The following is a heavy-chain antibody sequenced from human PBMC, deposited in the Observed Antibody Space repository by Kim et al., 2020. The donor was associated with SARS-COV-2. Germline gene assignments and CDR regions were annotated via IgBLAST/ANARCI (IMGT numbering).Heavy chain of an antibody. Sequence: GGSLRLSCAASGFTFSSYGMHCVRQAPGKGLEWVAVISYDGSNKYYADSVKGRFTISRDNSKNTLYLQMNSLRAEDTAVYYCASSQARPWDVWGQGTTVTISS. CDR1: GFTFSSYG. D-gene: IGHD6-6*01. V-gene: IGHV3-33*05. J-gene: IGHJ6*02. CDR2: ISYDGSNK. CDR3: ASSQARPWDV.